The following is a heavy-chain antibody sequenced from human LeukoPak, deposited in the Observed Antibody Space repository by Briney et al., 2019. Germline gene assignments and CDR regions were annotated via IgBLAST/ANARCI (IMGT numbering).Heavy chain of an antibody. Sequence: PSETLSLTCTVSGGSISSYYWSWIRQPPGKGLEWIGYIYYSGSTNYNPSLKSRVTISVDTSRNEFSLKLSSVTAADTAVYYCARGGITIFGAIDYWGQGTLVTVSS. CDR2: IYYSGST. D-gene: IGHD3-9*01. J-gene: IGHJ4*02. V-gene: IGHV4-59*01. CDR3: ARGGITIFGAIDY. CDR1: GGSISSYY.